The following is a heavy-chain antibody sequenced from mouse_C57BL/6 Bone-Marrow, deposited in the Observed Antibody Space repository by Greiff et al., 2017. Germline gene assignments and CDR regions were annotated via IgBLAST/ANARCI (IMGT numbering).Heavy chain of an antibody. V-gene: IGHV1-55*01. CDR2: IYPGSGST. CDR1: GYTFTSYW. D-gene: IGHD1-1*02. Sequence: QVQLQQPGAELVKPGASVKMSCKASGYTFTSYWITWVKQRPGQGLEWIGDIYPGSGSTNYNEKFKSKATLTVDTSSSTAYMERSSLTSEDSAVYYCARPYGTVVGGSSYYAMDYWGEGTSVTVSS. CDR3: ARPYGTVVGGSSYYAMDY. J-gene: IGHJ4*01.